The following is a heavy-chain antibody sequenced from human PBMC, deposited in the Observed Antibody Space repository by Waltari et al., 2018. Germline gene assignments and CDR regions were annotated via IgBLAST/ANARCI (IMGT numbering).Heavy chain of an antibody. D-gene: IGHD6-13*01. V-gene: IGHV1-8*01. J-gene: IGHJ5*02. CDR3: ARRRGSSWYSFSTNWFDP. CDR2: MNPNSGNT. Sequence: QVQLVQSGAEVKKPGASVKVSCKASGYTFTSYDINWVRQATGHGLEWMGWMNPNSGNTGYAQKFQGRVTMTRNTSISTAYMELSSLRSEDTAVYYCARRRGSSWYSFSTNWFDPWGQGTLVTVSS. CDR1: GYTFTSYD.